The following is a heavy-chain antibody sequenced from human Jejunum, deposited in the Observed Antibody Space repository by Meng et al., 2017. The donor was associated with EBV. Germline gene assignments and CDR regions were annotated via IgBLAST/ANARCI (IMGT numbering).Heavy chain of an antibody. Sequence: QESGPGPVTPSETLALNCTVSGGSVNSGNVYWSWIRQPPGKGLEWIGYIYYSGSTNYIPSLKSRVTISLDTSKNQFSLKLSSVTAADTAVYYCAGLRYSGYDRAFDYWGQGALVTVSS. J-gene: IGHJ4*02. CDR1: GGSVNSGNVY. CDR2: IYYSGST. D-gene: IGHD5-12*01. CDR3: AGLRYSGYDRAFDY. V-gene: IGHV4-61*01.